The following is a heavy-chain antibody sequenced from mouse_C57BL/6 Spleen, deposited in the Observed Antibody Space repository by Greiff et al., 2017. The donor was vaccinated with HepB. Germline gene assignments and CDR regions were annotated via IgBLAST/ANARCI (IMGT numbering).Heavy chain of an antibody. J-gene: IGHJ2*01. Sequence: QVQLQQSGAELVKPGASVKISCKASGYAFSSYWMNWVKQRPGKGLEWIGQIYPGDGDTNYNGKFKGKATLTADKSSSTAYMQLSSLTSEDSAVYFCARSGYYSNLYYFDYWGQGTTLTVSS. CDR2: IYPGDGDT. D-gene: IGHD2-5*01. CDR3: ARSGYYSNLYYFDY. CDR1: GYAFSSYW. V-gene: IGHV1-80*01.